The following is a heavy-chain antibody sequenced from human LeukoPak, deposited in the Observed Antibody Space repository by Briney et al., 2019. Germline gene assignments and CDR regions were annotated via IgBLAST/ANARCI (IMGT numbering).Heavy chain of an antibody. CDR2: ISGSGGST. CDR1: GFTFSSYA. J-gene: IGHJ4*02. CDR3: AKVGVYYDFWSGPTHYFDY. V-gene: IGHV3-23*01. Sequence: PGGSLRLSCAASGFTFSSYAMSWVRQAPGKGQEWVSAISGSGGSTYYADSVKGRFTISRDNSKNTLYLQMNSLRAEDTAVYYCAKVGVYYDFWSGPTHYFDYWGQGTLVTVSS. D-gene: IGHD3-3*01.